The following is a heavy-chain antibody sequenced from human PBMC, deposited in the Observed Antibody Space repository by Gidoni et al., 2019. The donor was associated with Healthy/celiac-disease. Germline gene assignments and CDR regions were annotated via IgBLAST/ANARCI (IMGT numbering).Heavy chain of an antibody. CDR2: IIPIFGTA. CDR3: ARGLNTIAAVFYYYGMDV. Sequence: QVQLVQSGAEVKKPGSSVKVSCKASGGTFSSYSISWVRQAPGQGLEWMGGIIPIFGTANYAQKFQGRVTITADESTSTAYMELSSLRSEDTAVYYCARGLNTIAAVFYYYGMDVWGQGTTVTVSS. V-gene: IGHV1-69*01. CDR1: GGTFSSYS. D-gene: IGHD6-13*01. J-gene: IGHJ6*02.